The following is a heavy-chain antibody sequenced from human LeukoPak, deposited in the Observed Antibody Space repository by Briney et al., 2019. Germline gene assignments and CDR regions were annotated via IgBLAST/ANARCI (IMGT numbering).Heavy chain of an antibody. J-gene: IGHJ4*02. D-gene: IGHD3-3*01. V-gene: IGHV3-23*01. CDR2: IGGLGSST. CDR1: GFTFSSHA. Sequence: PGGSLRLSCAASGFTFSSHAMAWVRQAPGKGLEWVSAIGGLGSSTYYGDSVKGRFTISRDNSKNTVYLQMDSLRVEDTAVYYCARDPGVVAFHYFDFWGQGTLITASS. CDR3: ARDPGVVAFHYFDF.